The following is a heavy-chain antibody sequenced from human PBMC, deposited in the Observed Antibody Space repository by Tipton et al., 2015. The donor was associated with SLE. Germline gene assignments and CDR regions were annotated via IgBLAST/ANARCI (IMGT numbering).Heavy chain of an antibody. D-gene: IGHD3-3*01. CDR2: ISYSGRT. J-gene: IGHJ4*01. CDR3: ARAFTYDYWSADSGTPSLAYFDY. Sequence: TLSLTCSVSGGSIRDYPYRWAWIRQSPGKGLEWIGSISYSGRTYYNPSLKSRVTISHDTSKDQFSLKVTSVTAADTAVYVCARAFTYDYWSADSGTPSLAYFDYWGHGTLVTVSS. CDR1: GGSIRDYPYR. V-gene: IGHV4-39*07.